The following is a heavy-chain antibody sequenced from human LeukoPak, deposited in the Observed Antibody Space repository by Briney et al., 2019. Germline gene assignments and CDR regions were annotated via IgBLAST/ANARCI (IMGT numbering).Heavy chain of an antibody. Sequence: GGSLRLSCAASGFTFSSYSMNWVRQAPGKGLEWDSSISSSSSYIYYADSVKGRFTISRDNAKNSLYLQMNSLRAEDTAVYYCARGGYSGYDYAWFDSWGQGTLVTVSS. V-gene: IGHV3-21*01. CDR2: ISSSSSYI. J-gene: IGHJ5*01. D-gene: IGHD5-12*01. CDR1: GFTFSSYS. CDR3: ARGGYSGYDYAWFDS.